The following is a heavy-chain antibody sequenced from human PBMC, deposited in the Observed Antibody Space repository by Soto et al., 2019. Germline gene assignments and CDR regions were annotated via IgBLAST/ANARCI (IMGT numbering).Heavy chain of an antibody. V-gene: IGHV1-18*04. CDR2: ISAYNGNK. CDR1: GYMFTTYG. Sequence: QVQLVQSGGEVKKPGASVEVSCRTSGYMFTTYGMSWVRQAPGQGLEWMAWISAYNGNKKYAQKFQGRVTMTTDTTTSPVSMELRTLTSHDTGTYFCARTGGGMAARPLEYWGQGTLVTVSS. D-gene: IGHD6-6*01. J-gene: IGHJ4*02. CDR3: ARTGGGMAARPLEY.